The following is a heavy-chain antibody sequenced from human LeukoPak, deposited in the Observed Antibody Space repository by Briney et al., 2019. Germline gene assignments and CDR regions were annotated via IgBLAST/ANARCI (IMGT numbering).Heavy chain of an antibody. V-gene: IGHV5-10-1*01. D-gene: IGHD3-9*01. CDR1: GYSFTSYW. CDR2: IDPSDSYT. CDR3: ARQPTRSLRYLDWTTGRDWFDP. Sequence: GESLKISCKGSGYSFTSYWISWVRQMPGKGLEWMGRIDPSDSYTNYSPSFQGHVTISADKSISTAYLQWSSLKASGTAMYYCARQPTRSLRYLDWTTGRDWFDPWGQGTLVTVSS. J-gene: IGHJ5*02.